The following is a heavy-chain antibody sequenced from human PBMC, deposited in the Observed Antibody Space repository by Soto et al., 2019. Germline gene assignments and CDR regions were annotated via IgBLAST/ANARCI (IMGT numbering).Heavy chain of an antibody. D-gene: IGHD3-22*01. CDR3: ARGYDSSGYYYYYYGMDV. V-gene: IGHV1-69*12. CDR2: IIPIFGTA. CDR1: GGTFSSYA. J-gene: IGHJ6*02. Sequence: QVQLVQSGAEVKKPGSSVNVSCKASGGTFSSYAISWVRQAPGQGLEWMGGIIPIFGTANYAQKFQGRVTITADESTSTAYRGLSSLRSEDTAVYYCARGYDSSGYYYYYYGMDVWGQGTTVTVSS.